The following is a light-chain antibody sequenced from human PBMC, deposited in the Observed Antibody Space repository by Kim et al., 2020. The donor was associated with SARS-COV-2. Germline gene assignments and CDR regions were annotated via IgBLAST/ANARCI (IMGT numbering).Light chain of an antibody. CDR1: QSVGSW. J-gene: IGKJ1*01. Sequence: DIQMTQSPSTLSASVGDRVTISCRASQSVGSWLAWYQQKAGKAPKLLIYDASSLESGVPSRFSGSGSETEFTLTIISLQPDDFATYYCQQYNSYPWTFGQGTKVDIK. CDR2: DAS. V-gene: IGKV1-5*01. CDR3: QQYNSYPWT.